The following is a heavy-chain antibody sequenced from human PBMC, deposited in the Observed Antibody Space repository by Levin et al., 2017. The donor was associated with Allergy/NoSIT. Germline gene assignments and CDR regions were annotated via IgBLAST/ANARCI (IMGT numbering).Heavy chain of an antibody. CDR3: ARDPPTWNYGDYSFDY. CDR2: ISSSGSTI. CDR1: GFTFSSYE. J-gene: IGHJ4*02. V-gene: IGHV3-48*03. Sequence: GGSLRLSCAASGFTFSSYEMNWVRQAPGKGLEWVSYISSSGSTIYYADSVKGRFTISRDNAKNSLYLQMNSLRAEDTAVYYCARDPPTWNYGDYSFDYWGQGTLVTVSS. D-gene: IGHD4-17*01.